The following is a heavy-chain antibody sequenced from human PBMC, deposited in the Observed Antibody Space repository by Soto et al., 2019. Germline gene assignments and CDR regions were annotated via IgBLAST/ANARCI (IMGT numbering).Heavy chain of an antibody. V-gene: IGHV4-30-4*01. CDR1: GRSISSGNYY. CDR3: ARYGSGECNRGSCYSPFDY. CDR2: IYYSGST. Sequence: SETLSLTCTVSGRSISSGNYYWSWIRQPPGKGLEWIGYIYYSGSTYYNPSLRSRVTISVDTSKNQFSLKLSSVTAADTAVYYCARYGSGECNRGSCYSPFDYWGQGTLVTVS. D-gene: IGHD2-15*01. J-gene: IGHJ4*02.